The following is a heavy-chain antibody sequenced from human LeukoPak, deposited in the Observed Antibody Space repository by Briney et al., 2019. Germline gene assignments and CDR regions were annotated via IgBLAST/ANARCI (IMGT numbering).Heavy chain of an antibody. J-gene: IGHJ6*03. Sequence: TSETLSLTCAVYGGSFSGYYWSWIRQPPGKGLEWIGEINHSGSTNYNPSLKSRVTISVDTSKNQFSLKLSSVTAADTAVYYCASRGGPRSVSYYPSYYYYMDVWGKGTTVTVSS. CDR1: GGSFSGYY. D-gene: IGHD1-26*01. CDR2: INHSGST. V-gene: IGHV4-34*01. CDR3: ASRGGPRSVSYYPSYYYYMDV.